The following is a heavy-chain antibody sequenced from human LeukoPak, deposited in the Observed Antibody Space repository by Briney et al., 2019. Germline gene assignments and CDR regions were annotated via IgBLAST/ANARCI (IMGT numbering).Heavy chain of an antibody. Sequence: SETLSLTCTVSGGSISSYYWSWIRQPPGKGLEWIGYIYYSGSTNYSPSLKSRVTISVDTSKNQFSLKLNSVTAADTAVYYCARDLSGSYYDSSGYYRSLPQPNWYFDLWGRGTLVTVSS. CDR1: GGSISSYY. CDR2: IYYSGST. J-gene: IGHJ2*01. CDR3: ARDLSGSYYDSSGYYRSLPQPNWYFDL. V-gene: IGHV4-59*01. D-gene: IGHD3-22*01.